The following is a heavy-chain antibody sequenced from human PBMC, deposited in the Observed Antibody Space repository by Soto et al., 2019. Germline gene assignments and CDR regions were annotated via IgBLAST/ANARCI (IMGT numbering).Heavy chain of an antibody. D-gene: IGHD6-13*01. J-gene: IGHJ5*02. CDR2: ISGSGGST. Sequence: GGSLSLSCTASGFTFSSYAMNWVRQAPGKGLEWVSAISGSGGSTYYADSVKGRFTISRDNSKNTLYLQMNSLRAEDTAVYYCAKEKQQLVPGWFDPWGQGTLVTVSS. CDR1: GFTFSSYA. V-gene: IGHV3-23*01. CDR3: AKEKQQLVPGWFDP.